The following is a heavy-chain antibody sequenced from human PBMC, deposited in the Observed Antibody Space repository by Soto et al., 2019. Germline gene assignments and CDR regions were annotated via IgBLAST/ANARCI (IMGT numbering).Heavy chain of an antibody. J-gene: IGHJ4*02. CDR3: TTTTEWQLVRSFDY. V-gene: IGHV3-15*01. D-gene: IGHD6-6*01. CDR1: GFTFSNAW. Sequence: GGSLRLSCAASGFTFSNAWMSWVRQAPGKGLEWVGRIKSKTDGGTTDYAAPVKGRFTISRDDSKNTLYLQMNSLKTEDTAVYYCTTTTEWQLVRSFDYWGQGTLVTVSS. CDR2: IKSKTDGGTT.